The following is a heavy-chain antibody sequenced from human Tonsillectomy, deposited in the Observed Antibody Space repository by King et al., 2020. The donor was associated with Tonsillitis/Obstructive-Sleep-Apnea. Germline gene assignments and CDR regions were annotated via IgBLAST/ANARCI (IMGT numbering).Heavy chain of an antibody. CDR1: GYSFTSYW. CDR3: EIHIEAVPAGLYYYSGMDV. Sequence: VQLVESGAEVKKPGESLSISCKGSGYSFTSYWISWVRQMPGKGLEWMGRIDPSDSYTNYSPSFQGNVTISADKSISTAYLQWSSLKSSHTAMYYCEIHIEAVPAGLYYYSGMDVWGQGTTVTVSS. J-gene: IGHJ6*02. V-gene: IGHV5-10-1*03. CDR2: IDPSDSYT. D-gene: IGHD2-2*01.